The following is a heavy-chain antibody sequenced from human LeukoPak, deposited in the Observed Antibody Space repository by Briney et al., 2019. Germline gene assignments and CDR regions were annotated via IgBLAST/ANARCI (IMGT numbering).Heavy chain of an antibody. CDR3: AKDLPPYCGGDCYSYDNAFDI. V-gene: IGHV3-7*01. D-gene: IGHD2-21*02. CDR1: GLTFNIHW. Sequence: GGSLRLSCEASGLTFNIHWMTWVRQSPGKGLEWVANIKEDGTEKYHLDSVKGRFTISRDNSKNTLYLQMNSLRAEDTAVYYCAKDLPPYCGGDCYSYDNAFDIWGQGTMVTVSS. J-gene: IGHJ3*02. CDR2: IKEDGTEK.